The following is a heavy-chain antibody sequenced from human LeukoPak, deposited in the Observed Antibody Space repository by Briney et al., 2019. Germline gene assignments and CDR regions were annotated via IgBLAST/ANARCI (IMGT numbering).Heavy chain of an antibody. CDR2: ISGSGGST. CDR1: GFTFSSYG. D-gene: IGHD3-9*01. V-gene: IGHV3-23*01. Sequence: PGGSLRLSCAASGFTFSSYGMSWVRQAPGKGLEWVSAISGSGGSTYYADSVKGRFTISRDNSKNTLYLQMNSLRAEDTAVYYCAKKVLLRYFSFDYWGQGTLVTVSS. J-gene: IGHJ4*02. CDR3: AKKVLLRYFSFDY.